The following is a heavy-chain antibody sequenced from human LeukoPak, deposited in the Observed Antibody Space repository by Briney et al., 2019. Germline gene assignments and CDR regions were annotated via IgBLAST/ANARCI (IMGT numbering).Heavy chain of an antibody. CDR2: INHSGST. Sequence: KPSETLSLTCAVYGGSFSGYYWSWIRQPPGKGLEWIGEINHSGSTNYNPSLKSRATISVDTSKNQFSLKLSSVTAADTAVYYCARGYYYDSSGYYYFDYWGQGTLVTVSS. J-gene: IGHJ4*02. D-gene: IGHD3-22*01. V-gene: IGHV4-34*01. CDR1: GGSFSGYY. CDR3: ARGYYYDSSGYYYFDY.